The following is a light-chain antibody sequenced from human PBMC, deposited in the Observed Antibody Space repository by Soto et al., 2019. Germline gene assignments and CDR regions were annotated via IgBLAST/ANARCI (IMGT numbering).Light chain of an antibody. CDR1: QSVGSD. CDR3: QQYHSSPLS. CDR2: DIF. J-gene: IGKJ4*01. Sequence: RLQDTKCVAPGERVALSCRGSQSVGSDLAWYQQKPGQAPRLVIYDIFTRATGVPTRISGSGSGTEFTLTISSLQSEDFALYYRQQYHSSPLSFAGGTKVDI. V-gene: IGKV3D-15*01.